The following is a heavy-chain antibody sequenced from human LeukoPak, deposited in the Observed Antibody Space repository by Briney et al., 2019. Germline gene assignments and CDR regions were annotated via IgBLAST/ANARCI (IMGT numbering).Heavy chain of an antibody. V-gene: IGHV3-21*01. CDR1: GFTFSSYG. CDR3: ARSYSSSRGTFDY. Sequence: GGSLRLSCAASGFTFSSYGMNWVRQAPGKGLEWVSSITSSSSYIYYADSVKGRFTISRDNAKNSLYLQMNSLRAEDTAVYYCARSYSSSRGTFDYWGQGTLVTVSS. D-gene: IGHD6-6*01. J-gene: IGHJ4*02. CDR2: ITSSSSYI.